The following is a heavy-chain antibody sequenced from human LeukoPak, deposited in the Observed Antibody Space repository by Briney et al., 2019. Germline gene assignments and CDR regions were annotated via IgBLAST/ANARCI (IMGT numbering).Heavy chain of an antibody. J-gene: IGHJ3*02. V-gene: IGHV5-51*01. Sequence: GGALEISWKGSGYSFTSYWIGWVRQMPGKGVGGGRIIYRGESETRYSPFCQGQVTISADKSISTAYLQWRSPKASDTAMSYCARRLTGGPNAFDIWGQGTMVTVSS. CDR1: GYSFTSYW. D-gene: IGHD1-20*01. CDR3: ARRLTGGPNAFDI. CDR2: IYRGESET.